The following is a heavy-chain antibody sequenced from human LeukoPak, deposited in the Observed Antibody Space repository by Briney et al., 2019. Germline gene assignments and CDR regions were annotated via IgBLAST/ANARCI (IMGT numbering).Heavy chain of an antibody. CDR2: ISYDGSNK. CDR1: GFTFSSYA. CDR3: AKVTGAVQTY. J-gene: IGHJ4*02. Sequence: GGSLRLSCAASGFTFSSYAMHWVRQAPGKGLEWVAVISYDGSNKYYADSVKGRFTISRDNSKNTLYLQMNSLRAEDTAVYYCAKVTGAVQTYWGQGTLVTVSS. V-gene: IGHV3-30-3*01. D-gene: IGHD1-1*01.